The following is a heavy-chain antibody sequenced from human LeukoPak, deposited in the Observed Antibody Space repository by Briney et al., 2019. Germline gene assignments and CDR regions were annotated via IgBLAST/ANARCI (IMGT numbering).Heavy chain of an antibody. V-gene: IGHV3-49*03. CDR3: SRGRYYYASGRSYGLDV. Sequence: GGSLTLSCSASGVTFDDYSMNWLRQAPGEGRVWVGFIRSEGYGGKADYAASVKGIFTISREDSKNIAYRQVNGVEPAVLAVDYCSRGRYYYASGRSYGLDVWGQGTTVTVSS. J-gene: IGHJ6*02. D-gene: IGHD3-10*01. CDR1: GVTFDDYS. CDR2: IRSEGYGGKA.